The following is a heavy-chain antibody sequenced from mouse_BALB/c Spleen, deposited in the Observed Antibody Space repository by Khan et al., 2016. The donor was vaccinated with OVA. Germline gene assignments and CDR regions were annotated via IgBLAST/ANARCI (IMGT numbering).Heavy chain of an antibody. CDR3: TRGGGSRFAY. Sequence: VQLQESGAELVRPGVSVKISCKGSGYTFTDFTMHWVKQSHAKSLEWIGIINTYYGDVTYNQKFKGKATMTVDKSSSTAYMELARLTSEDSAIYCCTRGGGSRFAYWGQGTLVTVSA. J-gene: IGHJ3*01. CDR1: GYTFTDFT. CDR2: INTYYGDV. V-gene: IGHV1S137*01.